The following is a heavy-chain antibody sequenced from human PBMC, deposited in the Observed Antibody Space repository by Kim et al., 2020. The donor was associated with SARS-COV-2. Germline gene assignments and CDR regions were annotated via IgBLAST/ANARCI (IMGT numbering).Heavy chain of an antibody. J-gene: IGHJ5*02. CDR2: T. D-gene: IGHD4-17*01. CDR3: ARGVGDPGWFDP. V-gene: IGHV4-59*09. Sequence: TNYNPAPKSRVTLSLDASKNQFSLKLTPVAAADTAIYCCARGVGDPGWFDPWGQGALVSVSS.